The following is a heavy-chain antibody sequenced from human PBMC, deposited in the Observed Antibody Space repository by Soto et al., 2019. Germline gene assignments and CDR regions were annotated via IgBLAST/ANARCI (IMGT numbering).Heavy chain of an antibody. CDR2: IIPIFVTA. V-gene: IGHV1-69*13. D-gene: IGHD3-9*01. CDR1: GYTFTSYG. CDR3: ARGGYYDILTGSLPTFDY. J-gene: IGHJ4*02. Sequence: VKVSCKASGYTFTSYGISWVRQAPGQGLEWMGGIIPIFVTANYAQRFQGRVTIAADESTSTAYMELSSLRSEDTAAYYCARGGYYDILTGSLPTFDYWGQGTLVTVSS.